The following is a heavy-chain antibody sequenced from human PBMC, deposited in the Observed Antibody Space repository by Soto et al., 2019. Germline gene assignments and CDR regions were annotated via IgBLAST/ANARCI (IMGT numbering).Heavy chain of an antibody. Sequence: QVQLVQSGAEVKKPGSSVKVSCKASGGTFSSYTISWVRQAPGQGLEWMGRIIPILDIANYAQKFQGRVTITADKSTSTAYMELCSLRSEDTAVYSCARDGGYCRGGGCSGPPPIDWGQGTLVTLSS. CDR2: IIPILDIA. CDR1: GGTFSSYT. CDR3: ARDGGYCRGGGCSGPPPID. V-gene: IGHV1-69*08. J-gene: IGHJ4*02. D-gene: IGHD2-15*01.